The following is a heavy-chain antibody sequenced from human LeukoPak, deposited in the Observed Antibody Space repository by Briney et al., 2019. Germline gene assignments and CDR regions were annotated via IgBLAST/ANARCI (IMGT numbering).Heavy chain of an antibody. CDR1: GFRFADYG. J-gene: IGHJ5*02. CDR2: INWNGAST. Sequence: PGGSLRLSRAASGFRFADYGMSWVRQAPGKGLEWGCDINWNGASTGYADSVKVRFTIPRDNAKNSLYLQMNRLRAEDTALYYGAGYYYDSSRGFDLWGQGTLATVSA. CDR3: AGYYYDSSRGFDL. D-gene: IGHD3-22*01. V-gene: IGHV3-20*04.